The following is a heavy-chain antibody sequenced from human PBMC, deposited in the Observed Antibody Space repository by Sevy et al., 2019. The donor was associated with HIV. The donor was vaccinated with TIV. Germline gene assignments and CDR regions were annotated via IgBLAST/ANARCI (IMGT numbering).Heavy chain of an antibody. CDR1: GFTFSDYY. D-gene: IGHD6-13*01. Sequence: GWSLRLSCAASGFTFSDYYMSWIRQAPGKGLEWVSYISSGSSYTNYADSVKGRFTISRDNARNSLYLQLNSLRAEDTAVQYCENDSRDYSSSHFDYWGQGIRVTVSS. V-gene: IGHV3-11*03. CDR2: ISSGSSYT. CDR3: ENDSRDYSSSHFDY. J-gene: IGHJ4*02.